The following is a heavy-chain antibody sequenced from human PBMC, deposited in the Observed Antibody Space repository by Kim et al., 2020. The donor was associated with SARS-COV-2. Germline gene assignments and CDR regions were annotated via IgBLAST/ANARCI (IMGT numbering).Heavy chain of an antibody. CDR2: IYYSGST. J-gene: IGHJ6*02. D-gene: IGHD3-10*02. Sequence: SETLSLTCTVSGGSISSGGYYWSWIRQHPGKGLEWIGYIYYSGSTYYNPSLKSRVTISVDTSKNQFSLKLSSVTAADTAVYYCARGVVRRRLGVTVHYGMDVWGQGATVTVSS. CDR1: GGSISSGGYY. V-gene: IGHV4-31*03. CDR3: ARGVVRRRLGVTVHYGMDV.